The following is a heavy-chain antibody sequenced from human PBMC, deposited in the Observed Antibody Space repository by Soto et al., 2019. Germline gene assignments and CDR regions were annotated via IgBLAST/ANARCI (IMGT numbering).Heavy chain of an antibody. Sequence: QLVQSGAEVKKPGASVRVSCKTSGPTFIAYYIHWVRQAPGQGLEWMGWIDPKSGGTTYEQKFLGRVTMTRDTSINTAYMDLNRLTSDDTDVYYCARVSVEVPEWGQGTLITVSS. CDR3: ARVSVEVPE. J-gene: IGHJ4*02. D-gene: IGHD1-1*01. CDR1: GPTFIAYY. V-gene: IGHV1-2*02. CDR2: IDPKSGGT.